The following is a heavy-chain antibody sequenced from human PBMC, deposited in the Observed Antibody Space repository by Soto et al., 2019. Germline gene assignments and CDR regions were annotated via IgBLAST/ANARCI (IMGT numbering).Heavy chain of an antibody. V-gene: IGHV1-69*08. J-gene: IGHJ4*02. Sequence: QAQLVQSGAEVKKPGSSVKVSCKASGGTFSSYTISWVRQAPGQGLEWMGRIIPILGIANYAQKFQGRVTITADKSTRTAYMELSSLRSEDTAVYYCARDKAYCGGDCYSSLGYWGQGTLVTVSS. CDR2: IIPILGIA. D-gene: IGHD2-21*02. CDR3: ARDKAYCGGDCYSSLGY. CDR1: GGTFSSYT.